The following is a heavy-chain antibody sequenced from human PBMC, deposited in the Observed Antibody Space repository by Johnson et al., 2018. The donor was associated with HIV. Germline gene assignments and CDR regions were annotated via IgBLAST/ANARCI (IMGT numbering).Heavy chain of an antibody. V-gene: IGHV3-30*03. CDR3: ARDRRSSFDI. J-gene: IGHJ3*02. CDR2: ISYDGSNK. D-gene: IGHD6-6*01. Sequence: QVQLVESGGGLIQPGGSLRLSCAASGFTVSSNYMSWVRQAPGKGLEWVALISYDGSNKYYADSVKGRFTISRDNSKTTLFLHINSLRAEDTAVYYCARDRRSSFDIWGQGTMVAVSS. CDR1: GFTVSSNY.